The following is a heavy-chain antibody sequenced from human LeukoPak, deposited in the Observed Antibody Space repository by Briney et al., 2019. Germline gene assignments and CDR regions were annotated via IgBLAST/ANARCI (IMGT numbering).Heavy chain of an antibody. V-gene: IGHV3-7*01. Sequence: PGGSLRLSCAASGFDFSSYGMHWVRQAPGKGLEWVANIKKDGTEKKYVDSVKGRFTISRDNAKNSLYLQMNSLRAEDTALYYCAREGGSGWHSGWFDPWGQGTLVTVSS. J-gene: IGHJ5*02. CDR1: GFDFSSYG. D-gene: IGHD6-19*01. CDR2: IKKDGTEK. CDR3: AREGGSGWHSGWFDP.